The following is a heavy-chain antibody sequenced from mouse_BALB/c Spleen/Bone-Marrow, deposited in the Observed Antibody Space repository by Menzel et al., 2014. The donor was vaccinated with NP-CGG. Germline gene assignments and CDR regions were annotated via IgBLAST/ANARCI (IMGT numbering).Heavy chain of an antibody. J-gene: IGHJ3*01. CDR3: SSPYGNYGAWFAY. CDR1: GYTFTDHN. D-gene: IGHD2-1*01. Sequence: EVKLMESGPELVKPGASVKISCKASGYTFTDHNMHWVKQSHGRSPEWIGYIYPYNGGTAYNQKFKSKATLTVDNSSSTAHMELRSLTSEDSAVYYCSSPYGNYGAWFAYWGQGTLVTVSA. CDR2: IYPYNGGT. V-gene: IGHV1S29*02.